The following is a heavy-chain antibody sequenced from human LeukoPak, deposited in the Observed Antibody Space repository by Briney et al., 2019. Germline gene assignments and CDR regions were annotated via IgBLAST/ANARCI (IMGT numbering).Heavy chain of an antibody. V-gene: IGHV3-23*01. J-gene: IGHJ6*03. CDR3: ARDRASIAAAEDVYYYYYYMDV. CDR1: GFTFSSYA. Sequence: GGSLRLSCAASGFTFSSYAMSWVRQAPGKGLEWVSGISGSGGSTYYADSVKGRFTISRDNSKNTLYVQMNSLRAEDTAVYYCARDRASIAAAEDVYYYYYYMDVWGKGTTVTVSS. D-gene: IGHD6-13*01. CDR2: ISGSGGST.